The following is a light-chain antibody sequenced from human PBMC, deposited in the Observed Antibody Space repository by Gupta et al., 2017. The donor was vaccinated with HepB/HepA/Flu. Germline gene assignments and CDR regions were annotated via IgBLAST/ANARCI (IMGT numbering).Light chain of an antibody. CDR3: QAWDSTAVV. V-gene: IGLV3-1*01. J-gene: IGLJ2*01. Sequence: YDLTQPPSMSVSPGQTASITCSGDKLGDKNTAGYRQRPGQSPVLVSYQDDERPSGIPERFSGYNSGNTATLTISGTQAMEEADYYCQAWDSTAVVFGGGTKLTVL. CDR2: QDD. CDR1: KLGDKN.